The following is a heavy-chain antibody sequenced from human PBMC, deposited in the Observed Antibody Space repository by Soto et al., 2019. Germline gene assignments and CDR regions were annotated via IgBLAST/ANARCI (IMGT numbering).Heavy chain of an antibody. CDR1: GGTFSSYA. D-gene: IGHD5-12*01. V-gene: IGHV1-69*06. CDR3: ARWLQTQYYFDY. CDR2: IIPIFGTA. Sequence: SVKVSCKASGGTFSSYAISWVRQAPGQGLEWMGGIIPIFGTANYAQKFQGRVTITADKSTSTAYMELSSLRSEDTAVYYCARWLQTQYYFDYWGQGTLVTVSS. J-gene: IGHJ4*02.